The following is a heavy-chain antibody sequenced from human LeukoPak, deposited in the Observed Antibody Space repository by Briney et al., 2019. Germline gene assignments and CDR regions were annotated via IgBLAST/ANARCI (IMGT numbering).Heavy chain of an antibody. J-gene: IGHJ4*02. Sequence: ASVKVSCTASVYMFTHYYMHWVRQAPGQGLEWMGMITSSGGDTSYAQKFEGRVTMTRDTSTRTVYMELSSLTSEDTAVYYCARDLRRSGYNWGCDHWGQGILVTVSP. CDR1: VYMFTHYY. V-gene: IGHV1-46*01. CDR3: ARDLRRSGYNWGCDH. D-gene: IGHD5-24*01. CDR2: ITSSGGDT.